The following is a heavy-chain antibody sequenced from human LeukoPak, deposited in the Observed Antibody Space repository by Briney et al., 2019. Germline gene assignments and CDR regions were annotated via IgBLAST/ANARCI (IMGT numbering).Heavy chain of an antibody. D-gene: IGHD3-22*01. CDR3: ARDPYDSSGYYYYGMDV. V-gene: IGHV3-23*01. Sequence: GGSLRLSCAASGFSFTKYAMNWVRQAPGKGLEWVAVVIGSSGATDYADSVKGRFTISRDNSKNTLFLQMNSLRAEDTAVYYCARDPYDSSGYYYYGMDVWGQGTTVTVSS. J-gene: IGHJ6*02. CDR2: VIGSSGAT. CDR1: GFSFTKYA.